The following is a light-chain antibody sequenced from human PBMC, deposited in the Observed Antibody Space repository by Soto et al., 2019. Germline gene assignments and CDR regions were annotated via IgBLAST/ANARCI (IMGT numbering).Light chain of an antibody. CDR1: QSISSW. CDR2: KAS. CDR3: QQYNSYSQRT. J-gene: IGKJ1*01. V-gene: IGKV1-5*03. Sequence: DIQMTQSPSTLSASVGDRVTITCRASQSISSWLAWYQQKPGKAPKLLIYKASSLESGVPSRFSGSGSGTEFSITISSLQPDDFATYYCQQYNSYSQRTFGQGTKVEIK.